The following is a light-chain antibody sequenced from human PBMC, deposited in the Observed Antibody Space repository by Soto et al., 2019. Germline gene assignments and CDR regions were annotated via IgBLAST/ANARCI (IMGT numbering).Light chain of an antibody. Sequence: QSVLAQPASMSGCPGQSITISCTGRGRGIGAYEYFSWFPPHPGKAPKRLSYWFNKRPSVVSYRFSASQSSLTASLTISGLQAEDEAHYYCSSYTTSDFYVFGPGTKVTVL. CDR2: WFN. CDR1: GRGIGAYEY. V-gene: IGLV2-14*01. J-gene: IGLJ1*01. CDR3: SSYTTSDFYV.